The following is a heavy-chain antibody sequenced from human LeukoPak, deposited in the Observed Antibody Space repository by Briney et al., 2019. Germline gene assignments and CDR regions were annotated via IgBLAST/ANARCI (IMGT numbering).Heavy chain of an antibody. J-gene: IGHJ4*02. V-gene: IGHV4-34*01. D-gene: IGHD2-2*01. CDR1: GGSFSGYY. CDR3: ARTSSTSPGGGYYFDY. CDR2: INHSGST. Sequence: SETLSLTCAVYGGSFSGYYWSWIRQPPGKGLEWIGEINHSGSTNYNPSLRSRVTISVDTSKNQFSLKLSSVTAADTAVCYCARTSSTSPGGGYYFDYWGQGTLVTVSS.